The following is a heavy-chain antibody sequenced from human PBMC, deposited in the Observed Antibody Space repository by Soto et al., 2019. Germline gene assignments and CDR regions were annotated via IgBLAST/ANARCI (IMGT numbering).Heavy chain of an antibody. CDR1: GFSFSSYT. Sequence: GGSLRLSCAASGFSFSSYTMNWVRQAPGKGLEWVGRIKSKTDGGTTDYAAPVKGRFTISRDDSKNTLYLQMNSLKTEDTAVYYCTTVDIVLVPAAVIADYWGQGTLVTVSS. V-gene: IGHV3-15*07. D-gene: IGHD2-2*03. CDR2: IKSKTDGGTT. CDR3: TTVDIVLVPAAVIADY. J-gene: IGHJ4*02.